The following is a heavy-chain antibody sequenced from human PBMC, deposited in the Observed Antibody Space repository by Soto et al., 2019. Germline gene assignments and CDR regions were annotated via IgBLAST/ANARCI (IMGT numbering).Heavy chain of an antibody. CDR3: AKDMVPVGYYGSGSSKDYYMDV. J-gene: IGHJ6*03. Sequence: GGSLRLSCAASGFTFDDYAMHWVRQAPGKGLEWVSGISWNSGSIGYADSVKGRFTISRDNAKNSLYLQMNSLRAEDTALYYCAKDMVPVGYYGSGSSKDYYMDVWGKGTTVTVS. D-gene: IGHD3-10*01. V-gene: IGHV3-9*01. CDR2: ISWNSGSI. CDR1: GFTFDDYA.